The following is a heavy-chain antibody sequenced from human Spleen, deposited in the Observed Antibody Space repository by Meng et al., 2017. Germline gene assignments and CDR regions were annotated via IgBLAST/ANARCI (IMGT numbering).Heavy chain of an antibody. D-gene: IGHD4-11*01. V-gene: IGHV4-34*01. Sequence: QFQLTTWGPGLLKPADTLSLPCVVSGGSFSDYYWSWIRQPPGKGLEWIGEINHSGSTNYNPSLESRATISVDTSQNNLSLKLSSVTAADSAVYYCARGPTTMAHDFDYWGQGTLVTVSS. CDR3: ARGPTTMAHDFDY. CDR1: GGSFSDYY. CDR2: INHSGST. J-gene: IGHJ4*02.